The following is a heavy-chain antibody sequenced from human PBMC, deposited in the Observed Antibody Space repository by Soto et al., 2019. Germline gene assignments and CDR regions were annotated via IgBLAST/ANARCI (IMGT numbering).Heavy chain of an antibody. CDR3: ARGRGVTIRGYHYFDY. D-gene: IGHD2-21*02. Sequence: SETLSLTCAVYGGSFSGYYWSWIRQPPGKGLEWIGEINHSGSTNYNPSLKSRVTISVDTSKNQFSLKLSSVTAADTAVYYCARGRGVTIRGYHYFDYWGQGTLVTVSS. J-gene: IGHJ4*02. CDR2: INHSGST. CDR1: GGSFSGYY. V-gene: IGHV4-34*01.